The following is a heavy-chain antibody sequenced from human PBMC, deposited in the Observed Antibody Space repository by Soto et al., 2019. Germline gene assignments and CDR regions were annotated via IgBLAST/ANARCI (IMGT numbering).Heavy chain of an antibody. CDR3: ARIPDCSSTSCYLWFDP. V-gene: IGHV2-26*01. Sequence: QVTLKESGPVLVNPTETLTLTCTVSGFSLSNARMGVSWIRQPPGKALEWLAHIFSNDEKSYSTSLKSRLTISKDTSKSQVVLTMTNMDPVDTATYYCARIPDCSSTSCYLWFDPWGQGTLVTVSS. CDR2: IFSNDEK. D-gene: IGHD2-2*01. J-gene: IGHJ5*02. CDR1: GFSLSNARMG.